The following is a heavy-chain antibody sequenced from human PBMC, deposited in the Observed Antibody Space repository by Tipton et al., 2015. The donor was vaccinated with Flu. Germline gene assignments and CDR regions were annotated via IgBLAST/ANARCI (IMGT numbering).Heavy chain of an antibody. CDR1: GYSISSGYY. CDR2: IYHSGST. D-gene: IGHD3-3*01. CDR3: ARDHPYDFWSGYAFDI. J-gene: IGHJ3*02. V-gene: IGHV4-38-2*02. Sequence: TLSLTCTVSGYSISSGYYWGWIRQPPGKGLEWIGSIYHSGSTYYNPSLKSRVTISVDTSKNQFSLKLSSVTAADTDVYYCARDHPYDFWSGYAFDIWGQGTMVTVSS.